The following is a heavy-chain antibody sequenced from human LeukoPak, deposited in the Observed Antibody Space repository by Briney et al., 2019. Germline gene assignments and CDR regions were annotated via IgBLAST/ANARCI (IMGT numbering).Heavy chain of an antibody. CDR1: GGSISSSSYY. V-gene: IGHV4-39*01. CDR2: IYYSGST. J-gene: IGHJ5*02. D-gene: IGHD3-3*01. CDR3: ARHCLAGDFWSGFWAGNWFDP. Sequence: SETLSLTCTVSGGSISSSSYYWGWIRQPPGKGLEWIGSIYYSGSTYYNPSLKSRVTISVDTSKNQFSLKLSSVTAADTAVYYCARHCLAGDFWSGFWAGNWFDPWGQGVLVTVSS.